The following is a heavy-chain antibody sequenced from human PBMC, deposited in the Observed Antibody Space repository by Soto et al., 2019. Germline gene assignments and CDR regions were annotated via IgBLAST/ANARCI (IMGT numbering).Heavy chain of an antibody. CDR3: ASAGSSVSSYHYSSHGMDV. Sequence: ASVEVSCETSGYTFSDYYMHWVRQAPGEGLEWMGWINPNSGGTNYEQKFQGRVTMTRDTSISTAYMALRRMRSDDTAAYYCASAGSSVSSYHYSSHGMDVWGQGTTVTFYS. D-gene: IGHD3-10*01. V-gene: IGHV1-2*02. CDR1: GYTFSDYY. J-gene: IGHJ6*02. CDR2: INPNSGGT.